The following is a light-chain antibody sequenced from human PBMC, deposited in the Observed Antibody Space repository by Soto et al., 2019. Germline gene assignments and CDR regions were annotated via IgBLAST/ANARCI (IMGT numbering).Light chain of an antibody. V-gene: IGLV2-23*02. J-gene: IGLJ3*02. CDR1: RSDIGSYNL. CDR2: DVS. CDR3: CSYAGSSALV. Sequence: QSALTQPASVSGSPGQSITISCTGTRSDIGSYNLVSWYQQDPGKAPKLLIYDVSERPSGVSNRFSASKSGNTASLTISGLQVEDDADYYCCSYAGSSALVFGGGTKLTVL.